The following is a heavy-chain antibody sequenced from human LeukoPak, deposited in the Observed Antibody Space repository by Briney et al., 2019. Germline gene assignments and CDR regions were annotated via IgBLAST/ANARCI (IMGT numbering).Heavy chain of an antibody. CDR3: ARDRPTYDILTGSAFDY. J-gene: IGHJ4*02. CDR2: ISGSYT. CDR1: RFTSSNYA. D-gene: IGHD3-9*01. V-gene: IGHV3-23*01. Sequence: GSLRLSCAASRFTSSNYAMSWVRQAPGKGLEWVSAISGSYTWYADSVKGRFTISTDNSKNTLYLQMNSLRAEDTAVYYCARDRPTYDILTGSAFDYWGQGTLVTVSS.